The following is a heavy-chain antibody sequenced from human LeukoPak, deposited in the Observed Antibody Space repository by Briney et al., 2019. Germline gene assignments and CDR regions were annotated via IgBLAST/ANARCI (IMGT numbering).Heavy chain of an antibody. CDR1: GGSISSYY. CDR2: IYYSGST. V-gene: IGHV4-59*12. Sequence: SETLSLTCTVSGGSISSYYWSWIRQPPGKGLEWIGYIYYSGSTNYNPSLKSRVTISVDTSKNQFSLKLSSVTAADTAVYYCARSTMVRGVTFRGYYYYYMDVWGKGTTVTISS. CDR3: ARSTMVRGVTFRGYYYYYMDV. D-gene: IGHD3-10*01. J-gene: IGHJ6*03.